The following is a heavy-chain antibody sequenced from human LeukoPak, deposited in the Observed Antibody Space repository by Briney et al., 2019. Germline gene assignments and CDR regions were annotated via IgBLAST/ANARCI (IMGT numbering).Heavy chain of an antibody. CDR1: GFTFSSYA. J-gene: IGHJ3*02. D-gene: IGHD3-3*01. CDR2: IWYDGSNK. V-gene: IGHV3-33*08. Sequence: PGGSLRLSCAASGFTFSSYAMNWVRQAPGKGLEWVAVIWYDGSNKYYADSVKGRFTISRDNSKNTLYLQMNSLRAEDTAVYYCASLATTSPSTISDAFDIWGQGTMVTVSS. CDR3: ASLATTSPSTISDAFDI.